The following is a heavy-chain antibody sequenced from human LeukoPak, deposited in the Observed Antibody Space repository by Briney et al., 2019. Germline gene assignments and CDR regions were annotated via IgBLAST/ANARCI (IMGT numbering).Heavy chain of an antibody. CDR1: GGSISSSNW. V-gene: IGHV4-4*02. D-gene: IGHD2-21*01. J-gene: IGHJ5*02. CDR2: IYHSGST. Sequence: SETLSLTCAVSGGSISSSNWWSWVRQPPGKGLGWIGEIYHSGSTNYNPSLKSRVTISVDKSKNQFSLKLNSVTAADTAVYYCARVEEAYGGFDPWGQGTLVTVSS. CDR3: ARVEEAYGGFDP.